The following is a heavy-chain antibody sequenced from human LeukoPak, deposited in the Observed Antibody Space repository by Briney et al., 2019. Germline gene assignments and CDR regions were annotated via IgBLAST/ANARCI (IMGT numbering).Heavy chain of an antibody. CDR3: AKDDGPEMATMFDY. D-gene: IGHD5-24*01. V-gene: IGHV3-23*01. Sequence: GGSLRPSCAASGFTFSSYAMSWVRQAPGKGLEWVSAISGSGGSTYYADSVKGRFTISRDNSKNTLYLQMNSLRAEDTAVYYCAKDDGPEMATMFDYWGQGTLVTVSS. CDR1: GFTFSSYA. CDR2: ISGSGGST. J-gene: IGHJ4*02.